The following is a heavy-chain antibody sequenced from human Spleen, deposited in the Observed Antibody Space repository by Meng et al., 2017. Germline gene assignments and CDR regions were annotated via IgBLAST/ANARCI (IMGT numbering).Heavy chain of an antibody. J-gene: IGHJ4*02. D-gene: IGHD4-11*01. CDR3: ARGPTTMAHDFDY. CDR1: GGSFSDYY. V-gene: IGHV4-34*01. Sequence: VQRKQGGAGLLKPSETRSLTCVVSGGSFSDYYGSWIRQPPGKGLEWIGEINHSGSTNYNPSLESRATISVDTSQNNLSLKLSSVTAADSAVYYCARGPTTMAHDFDYWGQGTLVTVSS. CDR2: INHSGST.